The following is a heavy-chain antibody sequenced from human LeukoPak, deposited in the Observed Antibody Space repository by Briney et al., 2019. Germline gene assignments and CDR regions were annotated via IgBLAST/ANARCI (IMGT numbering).Heavy chain of an antibody. D-gene: IGHD2-21*02. V-gene: IGHV3-23*01. Sequence: PGGSLRLSCAASGFTFSSYAMSWVRQAPGKGLEWVSAISGSGGSTYYADSVKGRFTISRDNSKNTLYLQMNSLRAEDTAVYYCAKVRGDHAHLQDDFDYWGQGTLVTVSS. CDR2: ISGSGGST. CDR1: GFTFSSYA. J-gene: IGHJ4*02. CDR3: AKVRGDHAHLQDDFDY.